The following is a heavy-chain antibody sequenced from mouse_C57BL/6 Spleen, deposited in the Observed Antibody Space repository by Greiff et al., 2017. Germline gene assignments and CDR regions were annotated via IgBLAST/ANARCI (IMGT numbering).Heavy chain of an antibody. V-gene: IGHV1-82*01. CDR2: IYPGDGDT. Sequence: QVKLQESGPELVKPGASVKISCKASGYAFSSSWMNWVKQRPGKGLEWIGRIYPGDGDTNYNGKFKGKATLTADKSSSTAYMQLSSLTSEDSAVYFCARTYYGNYVDYWGQGTTLTVSS. CDR3: ARTYYGNYVDY. D-gene: IGHD2-10*01. J-gene: IGHJ2*01. CDR1: GYAFSSSW.